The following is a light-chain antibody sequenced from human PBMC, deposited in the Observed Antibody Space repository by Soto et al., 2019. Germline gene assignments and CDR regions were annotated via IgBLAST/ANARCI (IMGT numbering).Light chain of an antibody. CDR2: DVN. V-gene: IGLV2-11*01. CDR3: SAYAGRYTYV. J-gene: IGLJ1*01. Sequence: QSALTQPRSVSGSPGQSVTISCTGTSSDVGAYDYVSWYQQHPGKAPKLMVYDVNKRPSGVPDRFSGSKSGNTAPLTISGLQAEDEADYFCSAYAGRYTYVFATGTKVTVL. CDR1: SSDVGAYDY.